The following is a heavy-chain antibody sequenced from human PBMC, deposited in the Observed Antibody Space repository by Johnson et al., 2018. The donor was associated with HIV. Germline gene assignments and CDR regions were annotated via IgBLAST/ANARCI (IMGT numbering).Heavy chain of an antibody. CDR2: IKSKTDGGTT. V-gene: IGHV3-15*01. D-gene: IGHD1-26*01. Sequence: EVQLVESGGGLVQPGGSLRLSCVASGITFSDAWMNWVRQTPGKGLEWVGRIKSKTDGGTTDYAAPVKGRFTISRDDSKTTLYLQMNSLKTEDTAVYYCAREPIREVGGAFDIWGQGTMVTVSS. J-gene: IGHJ3*02. CDR1: GITFSDAW. CDR3: AREPIREVGGAFDI.